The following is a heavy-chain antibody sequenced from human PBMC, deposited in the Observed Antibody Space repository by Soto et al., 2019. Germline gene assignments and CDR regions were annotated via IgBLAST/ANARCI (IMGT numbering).Heavy chain of an antibody. D-gene: IGHD6-13*01. Sequence: GESLKISCKGSGYSFTSYWIGWVRQMPGKGLEWMGIIYPGDSDTRYSPSFQGQVTISADKSISTAYLQWSSLKASDTAMYYCARLLPFPGIAAAGSIWGQGTMVTVSS. V-gene: IGHV5-51*01. CDR3: ARLLPFPGIAAAGSI. CDR2: IYPGDSDT. J-gene: IGHJ3*02. CDR1: GYSFTSYW.